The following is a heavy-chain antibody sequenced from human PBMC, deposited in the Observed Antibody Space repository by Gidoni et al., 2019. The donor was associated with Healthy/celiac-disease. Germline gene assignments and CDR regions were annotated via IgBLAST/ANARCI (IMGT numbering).Heavy chain of an antibody. Sequence: QVQLVQSGAEGKKPGASVKVSCKASGYTFTGYYMHWVRQAPGQGLEWMGRINPNSGGTNYAQKFQGRVTMTRDTSISTAYMELSRLRSDDTAVYYCARAHHGYSGYDFAYWGQGTLVTVSS. V-gene: IGHV1-2*06. CDR3: ARAHHGYSGYDFAY. J-gene: IGHJ4*02. CDR2: INPNSGGT. D-gene: IGHD5-12*01. CDR1: GYTFTGYY.